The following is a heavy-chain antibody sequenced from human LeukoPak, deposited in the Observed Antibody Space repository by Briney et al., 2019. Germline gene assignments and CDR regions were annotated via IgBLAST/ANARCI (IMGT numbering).Heavy chain of an antibody. CDR1: GFTFSSYS. CDR2: ISSSSSYI. CDR3: AKTTYVYYDSSGIDY. D-gene: IGHD3-22*01. V-gene: IGHV3-21*04. Sequence: GGSLRLSCAASGFTFSSYSMNWVRQAPGKGLEWVSSISSSSSYIYYADSVKGRFTISRDNSKNTLYLQMNSLRAEDTAVYYCAKTTYVYYDSSGIDYWGQGTLVTVSS. J-gene: IGHJ4*02.